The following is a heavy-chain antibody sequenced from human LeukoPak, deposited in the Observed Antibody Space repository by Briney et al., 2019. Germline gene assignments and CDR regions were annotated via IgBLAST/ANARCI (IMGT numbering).Heavy chain of an antibody. J-gene: IGHJ4*02. V-gene: IGHV3-21*01. CDR2: ISSSSSYI. D-gene: IGHD6-13*01. CDR1: GFTFSSYS. CDR3: ARYGSSCPDY. Sequence: GGSLRLSCAASGFTFSSYSMDWVRQAPGKGLEWVSSISSSSSYIYYADSVKGRFTISRDNAKNSLYLQMNSLRAEDTAVYCCARYGSSCPDYWGQGTLVTVSS.